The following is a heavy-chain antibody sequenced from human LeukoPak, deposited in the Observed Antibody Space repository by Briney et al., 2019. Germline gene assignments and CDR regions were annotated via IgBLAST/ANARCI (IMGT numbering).Heavy chain of an antibody. V-gene: IGHV6-1*01. CDR3: ARDFGTTGWHTFDY. CDR1: GDSVSSKNGA. J-gene: IGHJ4*02. D-gene: IGHD6-19*01. Sequence: SQTLSLTCVVSGDSVSSKNGAWNWIRQSPSRGLEWLGRTYYRSKWYNDYAESMEGRMTISQDTSKNEYSLHLNSVTPDDTAVYYCARDFGTTGWHTFDYWGQGTLVTVSS. CDR2: TYYRSKWYN.